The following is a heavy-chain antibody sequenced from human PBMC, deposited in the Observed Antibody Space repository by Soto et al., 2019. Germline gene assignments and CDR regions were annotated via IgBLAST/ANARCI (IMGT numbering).Heavy chain of an antibody. D-gene: IGHD3-22*01. CDR3: ARAIVRRETDYDSSGSPLGY. CDR2: IWYDGSNK. Sequence: QVQLVESGGGVVQPGRSLRLSCAASGFTFSSYGMHWVRQAPGKGLWWVAVIWYDGSNKYYADSVKGRFTISRDNSKNTLYLQMNSLRAEDTAVYYCARAIVRRETDYDSSGSPLGYWCQGTLVTVSS. J-gene: IGHJ4*02. CDR1: GFTFSSYG. V-gene: IGHV3-33*01.